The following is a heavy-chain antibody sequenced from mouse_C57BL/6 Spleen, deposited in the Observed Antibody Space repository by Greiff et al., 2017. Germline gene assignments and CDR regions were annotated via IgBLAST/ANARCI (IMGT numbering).Heavy chain of an antibody. J-gene: IGHJ3*01. CDR1: GYTFTSYW. Sequence: QVQLQQPGAELVKPGASVKLSCKASGYTFTSYWMQWVKQRPGQGLEWIGEIDPSDSYTNYNQKFKGKATVTVDTSSSTAYMQLSSLTSEDSAVYYCARSGSSYLLSYWGQGTLVTVSA. CDR3: ARSGSSYLLSY. D-gene: IGHD1-1*01. CDR2: IDPSDSYT. V-gene: IGHV1-50*01.